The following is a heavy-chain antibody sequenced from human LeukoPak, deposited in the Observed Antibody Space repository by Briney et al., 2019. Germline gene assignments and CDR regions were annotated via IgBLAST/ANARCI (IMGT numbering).Heavy chain of an antibody. CDR1: GFTFSSYW. CDR3: AREGYYYYYYYMDV. Sequence: PGGSLRLSCAASGFTFSSYWMSWVRQAPGKGLEWVANIKQDGSEKYYVDSVKGRFTISRDNAKNSLYLQMNSLRAEDTAVYYCAREGYYYYYYYMDVWGKGTTVTVSS. V-gene: IGHV3-7*03. J-gene: IGHJ6*03. CDR2: IKQDGSEK.